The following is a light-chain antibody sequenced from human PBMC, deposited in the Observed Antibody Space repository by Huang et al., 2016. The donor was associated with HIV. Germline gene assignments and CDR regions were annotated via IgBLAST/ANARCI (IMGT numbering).Light chain of an antibody. CDR2: GAS. V-gene: IGKV3-20*01. Sequence: EIVLTQSPGTLSLSPGKRATLSCRASQNVRGDYLAWHHRKLGQAPRLLIYGASRRAAGISDRFSGSGSGTDFTLSISKLEPEDFAVYFCQQYGSSPETFGQGTKVEI. CDR3: QQYGSSPET. J-gene: IGKJ1*01. CDR1: QNVRGDY.